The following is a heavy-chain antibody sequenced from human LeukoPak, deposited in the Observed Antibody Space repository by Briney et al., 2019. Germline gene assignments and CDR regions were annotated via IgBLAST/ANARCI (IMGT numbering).Heavy chain of an antibody. V-gene: IGHV4-30-4*07. Sequence: SETLSLTCAVSGGSISSGGYSWSWIRQPPGKGLEWIGYIYYSGSTYYNPSLKSRVTISVDTSKNQFSLKLSSVTAADTAVYYCARSKTYYYDSSGSYVFDYWGQGTLVTVSS. CDR2: IYYSGST. J-gene: IGHJ4*02. D-gene: IGHD3-22*01. CDR3: ARSKTYYYDSSGSYVFDY. CDR1: GGSISSGGYS.